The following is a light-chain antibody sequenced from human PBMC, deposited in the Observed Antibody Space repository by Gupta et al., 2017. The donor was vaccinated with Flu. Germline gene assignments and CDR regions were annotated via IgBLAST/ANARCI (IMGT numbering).Light chain of an antibody. CDR1: SSNIGAGYD. Sequence: QSVLTQPPSVSGAPGQRVTISCTGSSSNIGAGYDVHWYQQLPGTAPKLLIYANIYRPSGVPARFSGSKSGTSASRAITGLQAEDEADYYCQSYDSSVYVFGSGTKVTVL. V-gene: IGLV1-40*01. CDR3: QSYDSSVYV. J-gene: IGLJ1*01. CDR2: ANI.